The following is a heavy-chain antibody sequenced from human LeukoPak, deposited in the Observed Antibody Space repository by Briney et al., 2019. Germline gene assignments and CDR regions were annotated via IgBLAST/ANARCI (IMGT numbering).Heavy chain of an antibody. J-gene: IGHJ3*01. Sequence: PGGSLRLSCAASGFPLSSYGMSWVRQAPGKGLEWVSTISDSGGTTYYADSVKGRFTISRDNAKNSLFLQMDSLRAEDTAVYYCARDRGIYDFWSGGAFDLWGQGTMVTVSS. V-gene: IGHV3-23*01. CDR1: GFPLSSYG. CDR3: ARDRGIYDFWSGGAFDL. CDR2: ISDSGGTT. D-gene: IGHD3-3*01.